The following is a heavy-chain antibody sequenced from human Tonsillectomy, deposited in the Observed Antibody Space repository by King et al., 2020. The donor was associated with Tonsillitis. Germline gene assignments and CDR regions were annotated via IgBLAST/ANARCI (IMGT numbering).Heavy chain of an antibody. Sequence: VQLVESGGGLVQPGGSLRLSCAASGFTFSDYWMSGVRQAPGKGLEWVANIKSDGTEKYYVDSVKGRFTMSRDNAKNSLYLQMNSLRAEDTAVYYCARDGLVGAGTYIWGQGTLVTVSS. V-gene: IGHV3-7*01. CDR3: ARDGLVGAGTYI. J-gene: IGHJ4*02. CDR2: IKSDGTEK. D-gene: IGHD3/OR15-3a*01. CDR1: GFTFSDYW.